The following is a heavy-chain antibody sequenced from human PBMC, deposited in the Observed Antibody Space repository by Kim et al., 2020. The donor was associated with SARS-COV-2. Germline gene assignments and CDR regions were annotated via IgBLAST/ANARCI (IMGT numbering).Heavy chain of an antibody. CDR2: ISSSSSYI. Sequence: GGSLRLSCAASGFTFSSYSMNWVRQAPGKGLEWVSSISSSSSYIYYADSVKGRFTISRDNAKNSLYLQMNSLRAEDTAVYYCARAGAGGIHSYAFDYWGQGTLVTVSS. J-gene: IGHJ4*02. CDR1: GFTFSSYS. D-gene: IGHD5-18*01. V-gene: IGHV3-21*01. CDR3: ARAGAGGIHSYAFDY.